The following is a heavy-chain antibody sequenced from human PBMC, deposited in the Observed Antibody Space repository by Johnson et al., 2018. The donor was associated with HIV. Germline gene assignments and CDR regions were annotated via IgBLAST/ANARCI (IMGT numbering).Heavy chain of an antibody. CDR3: AKRDYYDRSGTRGAFDI. V-gene: IGHV3-11*01. D-gene: IGHD3-22*01. CDR1: GFTFSDYY. Sequence: QVQLVESGGGLVKPGGSLRLSCAASGFTFSDYYMSWIRQAPGKGLEWVSYISSSGSTIYYADSVKGRFTISRDNAKNSLYLQMNSLRVEDTALYYCAKRDYYDRSGTRGAFDIWGQGTMVTVSS. J-gene: IGHJ3*02. CDR2: ISSSGSTI.